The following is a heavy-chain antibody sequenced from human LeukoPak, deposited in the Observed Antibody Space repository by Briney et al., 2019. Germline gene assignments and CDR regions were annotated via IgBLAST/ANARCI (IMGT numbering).Heavy chain of an antibody. CDR1: GYTFTGYY. J-gene: IGHJ4*02. CDR3: ARGRFRWELEIRDFDY. CDR2: INPNSGGT. D-gene: IGHD1-26*01. Sequence: ASVKVSCTASGYTFTGYYMHWVRQAPGQGLEWMGWINPNSGGTNYAQKFQGWVTMTRDTSISTAYMELSRLRSDDTAVYYCARGRFRWELEIRDFDYWGQGTLVTVSS. V-gene: IGHV1-2*04.